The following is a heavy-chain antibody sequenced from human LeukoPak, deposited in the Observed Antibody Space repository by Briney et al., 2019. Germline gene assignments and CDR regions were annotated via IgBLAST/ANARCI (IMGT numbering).Heavy chain of an antibody. V-gene: IGHV3-23*01. CDR1: XXXXXSYA. CDR2: FSGSGGST. CDR3: AKDYYGSGSYYNPLDY. J-gene: IGHJ4*02. Sequence: SXXXXXXXXXXXXXSYAMSWVRQXPGXGLEWVSGFSGSGGSTYYADSVQGRFTISRDNSKNTLYLQMNGLRVEDTAVYYCAKDYYGSGSYYNPLDYWGQGTLVTVSS. D-gene: IGHD3-10*01.